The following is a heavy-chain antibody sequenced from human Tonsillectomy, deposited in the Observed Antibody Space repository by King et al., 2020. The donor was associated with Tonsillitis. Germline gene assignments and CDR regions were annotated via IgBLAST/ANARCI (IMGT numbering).Heavy chain of an antibody. J-gene: IGHJ6*03. V-gene: IGHV3-43*02. D-gene: IGHD3-3*01. CDR1: GFTFDDYA. CDR2: ISGDGGST. Sequence: VQLVESGGGVVQPGGSLRLSCAASGFTFDDYAMHWVRQAPGKGLEWVSLISGDGGSTYYADSVKGRFTISRENSKNSLYLQMNSLRTEDTALYYCAQSRSYYDFWSGSQDYYYMDVWGKGTTVTVSS. CDR3: AQSRSYYDFWSGSQDYYYMDV.